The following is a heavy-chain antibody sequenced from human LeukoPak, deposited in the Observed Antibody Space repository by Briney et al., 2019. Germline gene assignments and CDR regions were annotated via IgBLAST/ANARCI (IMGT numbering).Heavy chain of an antibody. J-gene: IGHJ3*02. CDR2: IYYSGST. CDR3: ARQLLWFGEGRAFDI. CDR1: GGSISSSSYY. Sequence: SETLSLTCTVSGGSISSSSYYWGWIRQPPGKGLEWIGSIYYSGSTYYNPSLKSRVTISVDTSKNQFSLKLSSVTAADTAVYYCARQLLWFGEGRAFDIWGQGTMVTVSS. D-gene: IGHD3-10*01. V-gene: IGHV4-39*01.